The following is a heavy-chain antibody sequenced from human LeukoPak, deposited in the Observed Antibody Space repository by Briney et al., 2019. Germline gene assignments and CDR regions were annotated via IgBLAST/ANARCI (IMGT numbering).Heavy chain of an antibody. CDR3: ARLLNYDDLDY. V-gene: IGHV5-51*01. Sequence: PGEALKTSCKGSGYSFTTFLIGWVPQMPGKGLEWMGVFYPGDSDTRYSPSFQGQVTISADKSISTAYLQWSSLKASDTAMYYCARLLNYDDLDYWGQGTLVTVSS. D-gene: IGHD3-22*01. J-gene: IGHJ4*02. CDR1: GYSFTTFL. CDR2: FYPGDSDT.